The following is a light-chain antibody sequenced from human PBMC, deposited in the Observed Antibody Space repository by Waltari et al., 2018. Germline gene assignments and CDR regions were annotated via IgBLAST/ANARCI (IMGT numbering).Light chain of an antibody. CDR3: SSYTSSSTLV. J-gene: IGLJ2*01. CDR2: DVI. Sequence: QSALTQPAAVSGSPGQSIDFFCTGASRDVGGYDYVSWYQQHPGKAPTLIIYDVINRPSGVSNRFSGSKSGNTASLTISGLQAEDEADYYCSSYTSSSTLVFGGGTKLTVL. V-gene: IGLV2-14*03. CDR1: SRDVGGYDY.